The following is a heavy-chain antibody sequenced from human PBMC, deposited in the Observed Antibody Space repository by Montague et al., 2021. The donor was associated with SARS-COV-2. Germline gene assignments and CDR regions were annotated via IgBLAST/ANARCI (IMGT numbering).Heavy chain of an antibody. J-gene: IGHJ2*01. Sequence: SLRLSCAASGFAFNNFAMTWVRQPPGKGLEWVSSIFGSGAGTYYADSVQGRFTISRDNSRNTLYLQMNSLRAEDTAKYYCAKQTGAGAIVYWYFDLWGRGTLVSVSS. CDR1: GFAFNNFA. V-gene: IGHV3-23*01. D-gene: IGHD6-25*01. CDR2: IFGSGAGT. CDR3: AKQTGAGAIVYWYFDL.